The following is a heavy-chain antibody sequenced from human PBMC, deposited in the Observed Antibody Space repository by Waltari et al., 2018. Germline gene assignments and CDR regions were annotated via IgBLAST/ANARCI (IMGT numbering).Heavy chain of an antibody. CDR3: ARQFSSGWYSEY. V-gene: IGHV4-34*01. D-gene: IGHD6-19*01. Sequence: QVQLQQWGAGLLKPSETLSLTCAVYGGSFSGYYWSWIRQSPGKGMEWIGEINHSGSTNYNPPLKSRVTISVDTSKNQFSLKVSSVTAADTAVYYCARQFSSGWYSEYWGQGTLVTVSS. CDR2: INHSGST. CDR1: GGSFSGYY. J-gene: IGHJ4*02.